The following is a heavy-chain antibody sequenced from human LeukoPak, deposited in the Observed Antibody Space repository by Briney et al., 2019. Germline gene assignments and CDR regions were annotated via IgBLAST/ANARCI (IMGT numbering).Heavy chain of an antibody. J-gene: IGHJ5*02. V-gene: IGHV4-34*01. D-gene: IGHD2-2*01. Sequence: SETLSLTCAVYGGSFSGYYWSWIRQPPGKGLEWIGEIDHSGSTNYNPSLKSRVTISVDTSKNQFSLKLSSVTTADTAVYYCARGAPAATFDPWGQGTLVTVSS. CDR3: ARGAPAATFDP. CDR2: IDHSGST. CDR1: GGSFSGYY.